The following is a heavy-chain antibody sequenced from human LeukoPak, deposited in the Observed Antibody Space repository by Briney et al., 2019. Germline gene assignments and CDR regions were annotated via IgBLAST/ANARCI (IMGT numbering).Heavy chain of an antibody. CDR1: GFTFSSYA. CDR2: ISGSGGST. D-gene: IGHD1-1*01. J-gene: IGHJ5*02. CDR3: AKGVPYNWNDWNWFDP. Sequence: GGSLRLSCAASGFTFSSYAMSWVRQAPGKGLEWVSAISGSGGSTYYADSVKGRFTISRDNSKNTLYLQMNSLRAEDTAVYYCAKGVPYNWNDWNWFDPWGQGTLVTVSS. V-gene: IGHV3-23*01.